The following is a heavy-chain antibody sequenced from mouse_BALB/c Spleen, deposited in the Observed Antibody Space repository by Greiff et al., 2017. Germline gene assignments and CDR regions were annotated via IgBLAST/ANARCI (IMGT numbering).Heavy chain of an antibody. J-gene: IGHJ4*01. Sequence: DLVKPGASVKLSCKASGYTFTSFWINWIKQRPGQGLEWIGCIAPGSGSTYYNETFKGKATLTVDTSSSSAYIHLSSLASEDTAVYFCAREDYGCMDYWGQGTSVTVSA. CDR1: GYTFTSFW. D-gene: IGHD1-1*01. V-gene: IGHV1S41*01. CDR2: IAPGSGST. CDR3: AREDYGCMDY.